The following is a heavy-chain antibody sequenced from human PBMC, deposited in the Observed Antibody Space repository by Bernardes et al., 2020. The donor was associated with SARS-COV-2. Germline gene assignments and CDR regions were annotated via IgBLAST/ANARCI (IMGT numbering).Heavy chain of an antibody. D-gene: IGHD3-3*01. Sequence: SLLLSFSSSAFTFSTYSMNWVRQAPGKGLEWVSYISSSSSAIYYADSVKGRFTISRDNAKNSLYLQMNSLRAEDTAVYYCARDKDFTIFGVIADGMDVWGQGTTVTVSS. CDR2: ISSSSSAI. J-gene: IGHJ6*02. CDR1: AFTFSTYS. V-gene: IGHV3-48*01. CDR3: ARDKDFTIFGVIADGMDV.